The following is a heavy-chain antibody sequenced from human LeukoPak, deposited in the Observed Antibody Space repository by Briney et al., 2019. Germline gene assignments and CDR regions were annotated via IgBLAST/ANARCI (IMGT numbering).Heavy chain of an antibody. V-gene: IGHV3-15*01. D-gene: IGHD2-2*01. CDR1: GFTFSSYA. J-gene: IGHJ3*02. CDR2: IKSKTDGGTT. CDR3: TTPPVVVPAAMGGDAFDI. Sequence: GGSLRLSCAASGFTFSSYAMSWVRQAPGKGLEWVGRIKSKTDGGTTDYAAPVKGRFTISRDDSKNTLYLQMNSLKTEDTAVYYCTTPPVVVPAAMGGDAFDIWGQGTMVTVSS.